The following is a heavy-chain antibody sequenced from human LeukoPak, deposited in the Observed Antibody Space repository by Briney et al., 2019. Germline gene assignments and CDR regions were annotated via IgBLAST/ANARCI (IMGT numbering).Heavy chain of an antibody. J-gene: IGHJ4*02. V-gene: IGHV1-2*02. Sequence: GASVKVSCKASGYTFTGYYMHWVRQAPGQGLEWMGWINPNSGGTNYAQKFQGRVTMTRDTSISTAYMELSRLRSDDTAVYYRAVMTTVVTPNFDYWGQGTLVTVSS. D-gene: IGHD4-23*01. CDR1: GYTFTGYY. CDR2: INPNSGGT. CDR3: AVMTTVVTPNFDY.